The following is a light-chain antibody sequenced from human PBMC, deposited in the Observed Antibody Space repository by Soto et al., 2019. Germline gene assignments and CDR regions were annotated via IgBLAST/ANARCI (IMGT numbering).Light chain of an antibody. CDR2: GAS. CDR1: QSVSSK. V-gene: IGKV3-15*01. Sequence: EIVMTQSPATMSVSPGERATLSCRASQSVSSKLAWYQQKPGQAPRLLIYGASTRATGILARFSGSGSGTEFTLTISSLLSEDFAVYYCQQYNIWPVLITFGQGTRLEI. CDR3: QQYNIWPVLIT. J-gene: IGKJ5*01.